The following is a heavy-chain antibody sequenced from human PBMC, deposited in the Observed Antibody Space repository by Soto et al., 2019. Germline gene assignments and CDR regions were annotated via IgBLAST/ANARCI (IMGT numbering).Heavy chain of an antibody. J-gene: IGHJ4*02. Sequence: EVQLVESGGGLVQPGGSLRLSCAASGFTFSNYSMNWVRQAPGKGLEWVSYISSSSSTIYYADSVKGRFTISRDNAKNSLYLQMNRLRDEDTAVYYCAREGVFWSGYPFDYWGQGTLVTVSS. CDR3: AREGVFWSGYPFDY. D-gene: IGHD3-3*01. CDR1: GFTFSNYS. CDR2: ISSSSSTI. V-gene: IGHV3-48*02.